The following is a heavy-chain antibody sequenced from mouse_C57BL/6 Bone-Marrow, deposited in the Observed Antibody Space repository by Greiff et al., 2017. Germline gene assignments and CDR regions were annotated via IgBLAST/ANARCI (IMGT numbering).Heavy chain of an antibody. Sequence: EVQLQQSGPGLVKPGASVKIPCKASGYTFTDYNMDWVKQSHGKSLAWMGDINPNNGGPIYNQKFKGKDTLSVDKSSSTAYMVLRSLTSEDTAGYYCATGFFDYWGQGTTLTVAS. CDR3: ATGFFDY. CDR1: GYTFTDYN. V-gene: IGHV1-18*01. J-gene: IGHJ2*01. CDR2: INPNNGGP.